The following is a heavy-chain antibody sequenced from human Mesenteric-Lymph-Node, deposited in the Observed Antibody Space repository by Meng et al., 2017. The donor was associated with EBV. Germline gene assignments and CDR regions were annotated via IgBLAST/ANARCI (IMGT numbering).Heavy chain of an antibody. Sequence: QVQLQQWGAGLLKSSETLSLTCTVSGGSVSSDNYYWSWMRQPPGKRLEWIGSRYHSGYTDYNPSLKSRVTISLDTSKNHLSLKLASVTAADTAVYYCARFQLLSFGEQTWSQGSLVTVSS. CDR1: GGSVSSDNYY. V-gene: IGHV4-61*03. J-gene: IGHJ5*02. CDR3: ARFQLLSFGEQT. D-gene: IGHD3-10*01. CDR2: RYHSGYT.